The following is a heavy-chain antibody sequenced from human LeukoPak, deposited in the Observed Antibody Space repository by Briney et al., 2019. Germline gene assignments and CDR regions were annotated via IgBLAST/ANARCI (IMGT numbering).Heavy chain of an antibody. CDR1: GFTFSSYA. CDR2: ISYDGSNK. J-gene: IGHJ6*02. Sequence: GRSLRLSCAASGFTFSSYAMHWVRQAPGKGLEWVAVISYDGSNKYYADSVKGRFTISRDNSKNTLYLQMNSLRAEDTAVYYCARKGRDAYGMDVWGQGTTVTVSS. V-gene: IGHV3-30-3*01. CDR3: ARKGRDAYGMDV.